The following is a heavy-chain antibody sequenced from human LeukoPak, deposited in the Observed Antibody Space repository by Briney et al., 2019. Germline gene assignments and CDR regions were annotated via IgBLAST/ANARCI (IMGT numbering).Heavy chain of an antibody. CDR2: IRNDGSNK. CDR3: AKERFDP. J-gene: IGHJ5*02. V-gene: IGHV3-30*02. Sequence: GGSLRLSCAASGFTFSSYCMHWVRQAPGKGLEWVAFIRNDGSNKYYGDSVKGRFTISRDPSKNTVYLQMDSLRPDDTALYYCAKERFDPWGQGTLVIVSS. CDR1: GFTFSSYC.